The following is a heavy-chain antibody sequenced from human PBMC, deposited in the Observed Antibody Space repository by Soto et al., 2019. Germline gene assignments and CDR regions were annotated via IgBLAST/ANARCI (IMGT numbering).Heavy chain of an antibody. CDR1: GFSLTTGRMG. CDR2: IFSDAER. CDR3: IRMHADSYSSYYAMDV. Sequence: QVTLRESGPVLVKPTETLTLTCNVSGFSLTTGRMGVSWIRQPPGKALEWLAHIFSDAERSYSRSLQGRLTESKVGSGSQVDLTMTNMDPVDTGTYFCIRMHADSYSSYYAMDVWGQGTTVTGSS. V-gene: IGHV2-26*01. J-gene: IGHJ6*02. D-gene: IGHD2-21*02.